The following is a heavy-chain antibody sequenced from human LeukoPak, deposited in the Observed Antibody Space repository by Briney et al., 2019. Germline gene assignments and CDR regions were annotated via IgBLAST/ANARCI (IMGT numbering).Heavy chain of an antibody. J-gene: IGHJ4*02. CDR3: ARAYSSSWYDY. V-gene: IGHV3-23*01. D-gene: IGHD6-13*01. CDR2: ISGRGNNT. Sequence: GGSLRLSCAASGFTFSTYAMSWVRQAPGKGQEWVSSISGRGNNTYYADSVKGRFTISRDNSKNTLHLQVNSLRAEDTAIYYCARAYSSSWYDYWGQGTLVTVSS. CDR1: GFTFSTYA.